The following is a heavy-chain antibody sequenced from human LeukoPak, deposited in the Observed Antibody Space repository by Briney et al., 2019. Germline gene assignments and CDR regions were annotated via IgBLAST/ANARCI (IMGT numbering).Heavy chain of an antibody. CDR3: ARTGRDTIFGVVTQFDY. J-gene: IGHJ4*02. CDR1: GDSITSDKW. D-gene: IGHD3-3*01. V-gene: IGHV4-4*02. CDR2: IHHSKSS. Sequence: SGTLSLTCAVSGDSITSDKWWTWVRQPPGKGLEWIGEIHHSKSSNYYPSLKSRVTISVDKSKNQFSLELNSVTAADTAVYYCARTGRDTIFGVVTQFDYWGQGTLVTVSS.